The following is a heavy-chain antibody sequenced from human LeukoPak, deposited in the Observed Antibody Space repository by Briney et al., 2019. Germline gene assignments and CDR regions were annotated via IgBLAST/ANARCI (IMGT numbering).Heavy chain of an antibody. D-gene: IGHD5-18*01. J-gene: IGHJ4*02. Sequence: GGSLRLSCAASGFAFNSYSMNWVRQAPGKGLEWVSSISSSSSSIYYADSVKGRFTISRDNAKNSLYLQMNSLRAEDTAVYYCARASGDIVETATMGSYWGQGTLVTVSS. CDR3: ARASGDIVETATMGSY. CDR2: ISSSSSSI. V-gene: IGHV3-21*01. CDR1: GFAFNSYS.